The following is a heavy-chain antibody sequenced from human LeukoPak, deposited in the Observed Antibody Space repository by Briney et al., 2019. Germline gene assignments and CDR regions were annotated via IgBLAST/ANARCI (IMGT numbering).Heavy chain of an antibody. CDR1: GGTFSSYT. J-gene: IGHJ5*02. CDR2: IIPMLGIA. CDR3: ARGPYYYDRSGYADT. D-gene: IGHD3-22*01. Sequence: ASVKVSCKASGGTFSSYTITWVRQAPGQGLEWMGMIIPMLGIANYAQKFQGRVTTTADKSTSTAYMEMSSLRSEDTAVYYCARGPYYYDRSGYADTWGQGTLVTVSS. V-gene: IGHV1-69*02.